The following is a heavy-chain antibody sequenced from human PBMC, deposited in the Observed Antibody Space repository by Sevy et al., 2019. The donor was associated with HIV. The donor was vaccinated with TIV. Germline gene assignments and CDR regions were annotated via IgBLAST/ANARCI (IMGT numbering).Heavy chain of an antibody. CDR2: IWYDGSNK. V-gene: IGHV3-33*01. D-gene: IGHD4-17*01. J-gene: IGHJ3*02. Sequence: PGGSLRLSCAASGFTFSSYGMHWVRQAPGKGLEWVAVIWYDGSNKYYADSVKGRFTISRDNSKNTLYLQMNSLRAEDTAVYYCARPTMTTVTRWVDAFDIWGQGTMVTVSS. CDR1: GFTFSSYG. CDR3: ARPTMTTVTRWVDAFDI.